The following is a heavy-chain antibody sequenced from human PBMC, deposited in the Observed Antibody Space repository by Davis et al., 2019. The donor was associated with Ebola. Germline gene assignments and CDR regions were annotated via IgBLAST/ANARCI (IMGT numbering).Heavy chain of an antibody. CDR1: GFTLSNYA. J-gene: IGHJ4*02. CDR3: ATRGTK. CDR2: ISDSGGAT. Sequence: PGGSLRLSCAVSGFTLSNYAMNWVRQAPGKGLEWVSSISDSGGATYYADSVKGRFTVSRDNSKNTLYLHMSSLRAEDTAVYYCATRGTKWGQGTLVTVSS. V-gene: IGHV3-23*01. D-gene: IGHD1/OR15-1a*01.